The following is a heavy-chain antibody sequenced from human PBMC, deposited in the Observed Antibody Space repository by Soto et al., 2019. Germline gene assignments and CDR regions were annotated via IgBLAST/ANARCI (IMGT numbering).Heavy chain of an antibody. CDR3: AKEYGSGSYYLDY. CDR2: ISYDGSNK. CDR1: GFTFSSYG. D-gene: IGHD3-10*01. Sequence: GGSLRLSCAASGFTFSSYGMHWVRQAPGKGLEWVAVISYDGSNKYYADSVKGRFTISRDNSKNTLYLQMNSLRAEDTAVYYCAKEYGSGSYYLDYWGQGTLVTVSS. V-gene: IGHV3-30*18. J-gene: IGHJ4*02.